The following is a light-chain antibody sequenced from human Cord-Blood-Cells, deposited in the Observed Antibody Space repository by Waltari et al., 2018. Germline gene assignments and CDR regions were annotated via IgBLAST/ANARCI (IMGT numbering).Light chain of an antibody. CDR2: EVS. J-gene: IGKJ4*01. V-gene: IGKV2-29*02. CDR1: PSLLHSDGKTY. Sequence: DIVMTQTPLSLSVTPGQPPSLSCKPSPSLLHSDGKTYLYCDLQKPGQSPQLLIYEVSSRIAGVPDRCGGRGSGKDFTLKSSRVEGKDVGVYYCMQGIHLPRTFGGGTKVEIK. CDR3: MQGIHLPRT.